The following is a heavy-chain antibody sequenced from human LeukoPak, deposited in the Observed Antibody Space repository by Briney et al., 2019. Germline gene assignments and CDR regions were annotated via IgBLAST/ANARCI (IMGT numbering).Heavy chain of an antibody. CDR1: GGSFSGYY. D-gene: IGHD3-22*01. Sequence: SETLSLTCAVYGGSFSGYYWSWIRQPPGKGLEWIGEINHSGSTDYNPSLKSRVTISVDTSKNQFSLKLSSVTAADTAVYYCARSRYYYDSSATAPYYYYYYMDVWGKGTTVTVSS. CDR2: INHSGST. J-gene: IGHJ6*03. V-gene: IGHV4-34*01. CDR3: ARSRYYYDSSATAPYYYYYYMDV.